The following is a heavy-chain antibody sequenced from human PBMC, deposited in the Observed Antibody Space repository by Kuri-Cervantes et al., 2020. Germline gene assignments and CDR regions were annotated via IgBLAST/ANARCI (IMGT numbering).Heavy chain of an antibody. V-gene: IGHV3-7*03. J-gene: IGHJ4*02. Sequence: GGSLRLSCAASGFTFSSYWMSWVRQAPGKGLEWVANIKQDGSEKYYVDSVKGRFTISRDNAKNSLCLQMNSLRAEDTAVYYCARGGRNGWRPFDYWGQGTLVTVSS. CDR2: IKQDGSEK. CDR1: GFTFSSYW. D-gene: IGHD1-14*01. CDR3: ARGGRNGWRPFDY.